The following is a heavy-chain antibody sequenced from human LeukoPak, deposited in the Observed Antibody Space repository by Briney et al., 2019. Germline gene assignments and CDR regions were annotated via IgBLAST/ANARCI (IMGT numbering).Heavy chain of an antibody. J-gene: IGHJ4*02. CDR2: FYYSGST. CDR3: ARRVDIVATIDY. CDR1: GGSISSSSYY. Sequence: SETLSLTCTVSGGSISSSSYYWGWIRQPPGKGLEWIGSFYYSGSTYYNPSLKSRVTISVNTSKNQFSLKLSSVTAADTAIFYCARRVDIVATIDYWGQGTLVTVSS. D-gene: IGHD5-12*01. V-gene: IGHV4-39*01.